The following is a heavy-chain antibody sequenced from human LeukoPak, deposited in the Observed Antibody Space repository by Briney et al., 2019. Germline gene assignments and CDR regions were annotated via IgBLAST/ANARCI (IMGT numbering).Heavy chain of an antibody. J-gene: IGHJ4*02. Sequence: GASGTVSFTSSVYTFTIYDINWGRQATGQGVGWRGWMKPNSVNTGYAQMFQGRVTMSRNTSISTAYMQLTSLRSEETAVYYCARGGGYYDRSAKYFLRPPLYWGEGTLVTVS. CDR3: ARGGGYYDRSAKYFLRPPLY. CDR2: MKPNSVNT. V-gene: IGHV1-8*01. CDR1: VYTFTIYD. D-gene: IGHD3-22*01.